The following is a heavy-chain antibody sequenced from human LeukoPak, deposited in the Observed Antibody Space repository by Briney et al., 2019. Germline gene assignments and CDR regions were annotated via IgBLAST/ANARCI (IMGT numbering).Heavy chain of an antibody. CDR3: ATDPNPYSSTSGYFDF. CDR2: MLPIFGTA. J-gene: IGHJ4*02. D-gene: IGHD6-13*01. V-gene: IGHV1-69*13. CDR1: GGNFRNYG. Sequence: SVKVPCKASGGNFRNYGFHWVRQAPGQGLEWMGGMLPIFGTANYAQKFQGRVTITADESSNTASLDLSSLTSEDTAVYYCATDPNPYSSTSGYFDFWGQGTLVTVSS.